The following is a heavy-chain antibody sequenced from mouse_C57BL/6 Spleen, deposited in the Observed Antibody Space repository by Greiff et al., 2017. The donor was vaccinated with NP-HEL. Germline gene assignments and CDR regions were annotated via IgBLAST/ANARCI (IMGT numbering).Heavy chain of an antibody. Sequence: VQLQQSGPELVKPGASVKFSCKASGYAFSSSWMNWVKQRPGKGLEWIGRIYPGDGDTNYNGKFKGKATLTADKSSSPAYMQLSSLTSEDSAVYVCGIYYDSGWFAYWGQGTLVTVSA. CDR3: GIYYDSGWFAY. CDR2: IYPGDGDT. J-gene: IGHJ3*01. V-gene: IGHV1-82*01. D-gene: IGHD2-4*01. CDR1: GYAFSSSW.